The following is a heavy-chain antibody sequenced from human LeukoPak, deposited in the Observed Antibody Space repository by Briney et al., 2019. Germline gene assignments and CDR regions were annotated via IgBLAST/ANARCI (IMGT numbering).Heavy chain of an antibody. CDR2: INPSGGST. Sequence: ASVKVSCKASGYTFTGYYMHWVRQAPGQGLEWMGWINPSGGSTSYAQKFQGRVTMTRDMSTSTVYMELSSLRSEDTAVYYCARDLSDLVGATAAGVYWGQGTLVTVSS. CDR1: GYTFTGYY. CDR3: ARDLSDLVGATAAGVY. V-gene: IGHV1-46*01. J-gene: IGHJ4*02. D-gene: IGHD1-26*01.